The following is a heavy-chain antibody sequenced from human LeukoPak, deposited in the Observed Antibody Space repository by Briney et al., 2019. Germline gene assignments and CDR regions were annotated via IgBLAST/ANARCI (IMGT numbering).Heavy chain of an antibody. D-gene: IGHD3-10*01. CDR3: AKEGYGSGSYDY. V-gene: IGHV3-9*01. Sequence: PGGSLRLSCAASGFTFDDYAMHWVRQAPGKGLEWVSGISWNSGSIGYADSVKGRFTISRDNAKNSLYLQLNSLRAEDTALYYCAKEGYGSGSYDYRGQGTLVTVSS. CDR1: GFTFDDYA. J-gene: IGHJ4*02. CDR2: ISWNSGSI.